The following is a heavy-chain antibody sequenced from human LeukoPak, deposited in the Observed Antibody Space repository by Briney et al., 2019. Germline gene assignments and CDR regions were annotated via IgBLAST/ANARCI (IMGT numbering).Heavy chain of an antibody. CDR3: SRDRSGSYY. CDR1: GFTLSGYA. CDR2: IHDSDDTT. J-gene: IGHJ4*02. Sequence: PGGSLRLSCAASGFTLSGYALTWVRQAPGKGLEWVSTIHDSDDTTFYAESVKGRFTISRDNSKNTLYLQMNSLRAEDTATYHCSRDRSGSYYWGQGILVAVSS. D-gene: IGHD1-26*01. V-gene: IGHV3-23*01.